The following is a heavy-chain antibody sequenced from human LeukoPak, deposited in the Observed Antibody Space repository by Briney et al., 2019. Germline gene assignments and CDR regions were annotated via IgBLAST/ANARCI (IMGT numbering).Heavy chain of an antibody. V-gene: IGHV4-61*02. Sequence: PSQTLSLTCTVSGGSISSGSYYWSWIRQPAGKGLEWIGRIYTSGSTNYNPSLKSRVTISVDTSKNQFSLKLSSVTAADTAVYYCARGSTIFGVVIEGWFDPWGQGTLVTVSS. D-gene: IGHD3-3*01. CDR3: ARGSTIFGVVIEGWFDP. CDR2: IYTSGST. CDR1: GGSISSGSYY. J-gene: IGHJ5*02.